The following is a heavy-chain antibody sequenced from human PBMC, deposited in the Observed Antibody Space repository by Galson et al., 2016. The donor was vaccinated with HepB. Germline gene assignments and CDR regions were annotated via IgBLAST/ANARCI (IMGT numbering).Heavy chain of an antibody. CDR2: ISSSSSTI. Sequence: SLRLSCAASGFTFSHYSMNWVRQAPGKGLEWISYISSSSSTIYYVDSVEGRFTVSRDNAKYTLHLQMNSLRDEDTAVYYCARVGLAWPLDYYYYYGMDVWGQGTTVTVS. J-gene: IGHJ6*02. D-gene: IGHD3-3*02. CDR3: ARVGLAWPLDYYYYYGMDV. CDR1: GFTFSHYS. V-gene: IGHV3-48*02.